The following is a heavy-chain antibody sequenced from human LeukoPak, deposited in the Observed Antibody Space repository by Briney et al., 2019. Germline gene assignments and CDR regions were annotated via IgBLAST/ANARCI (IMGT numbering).Heavy chain of an antibody. V-gene: IGHV3-21*01. Sequence: PGGSLRLSCAASGFTLSSYSMNWVRQAPGKGLEWVSSISSSSTYIYYADSVKGRFTISRDNAKNSLYLQMNSLRAEDTAVYYCARASSQWLVPYWGQGTLVTVSS. CDR3: ARASSQWLVPY. J-gene: IGHJ4*02. D-gene: IGHD6-19*01. CDR1: GFTLSSYS. CDR2: ISSSSTYI.